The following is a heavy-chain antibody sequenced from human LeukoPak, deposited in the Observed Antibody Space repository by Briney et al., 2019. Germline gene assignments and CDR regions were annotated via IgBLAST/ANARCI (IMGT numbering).Heavy chain of an antibody. V-gene: IGHV4-4*07. CDR2: IYTSGGT. CDR3: ARVARYSYDTKVYYVRRAFDI. CDR1: GGSISSYY. D-gene: IGHD3-16*01. J-gene: IGHJ3*02. Sequence: SETLSLTCTVSGGSISSYYWSWIRQPAGKGLEWIGRIYTSGGTNYNPSLKSRVTMSVDTSKNQFSLKLSSVTAADTAVYYCARVARYSYDTKVYYVRRAFDIWGQGTTVTVSS.